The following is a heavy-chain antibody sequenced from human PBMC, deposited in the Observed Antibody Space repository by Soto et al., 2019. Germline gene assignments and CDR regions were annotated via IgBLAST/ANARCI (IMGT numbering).Heavy chain of an antibody. D-gene: IGHD3-22*01. CDR2: ISATGSTI. CDR3: ATAFGSSGHVGTN. Sequence: QLHLVESGGGLVKPGGSLRLSCAASEFTFSYYYMSWIRQAPGKGLEWVSYISATGSTIYYADSVKGRFTISRDNAKNSLYLQMDSLRAEDTAVYYCATAFGSSGHVGTNWGQGTLVTVSS. V-gene: IGHV3-11*01. CDR1: EFTFSYYY. J-gene: IGHJ4*02.